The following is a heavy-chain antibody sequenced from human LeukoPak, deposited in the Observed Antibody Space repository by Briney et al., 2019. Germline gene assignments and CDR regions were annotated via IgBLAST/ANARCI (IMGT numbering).Heavy chain of an antibody. CDR2: ISAYNGNT. CDR3: ARGGEYYYGSGSSLLSYYYYYMDV. V-gene: IGHV1-18*01. J-gene: IGHJ6*03. CDR1: GYTFTSYG. D-gene: IGHD3-10*01. Sequence: ASVKVSCKASGYTFTSYGISWVRQAPGQGLEWMGWISAYNGNTNYAQKLQGRGTMTTDTSTSTAYMELRSLRSDDTAVYYCARGGEYYYGSGSSLLSYYYYYMDVWGKGTTVTVSS.